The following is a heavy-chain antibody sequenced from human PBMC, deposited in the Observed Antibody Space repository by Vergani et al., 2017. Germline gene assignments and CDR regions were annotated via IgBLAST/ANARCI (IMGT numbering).Heavy chain of an antibody. CDR2: IDHTGRP. CDR1: GGSFTSYH. D-gene: IGHD4-11*01. Sequence: QVQPQQGGGGLLKPSETLSLTCVVNGGSFTSYHWTWIRQSPGEGLEWVGDIDHTGRPDYNPSLKRLFTMSVDRFRNPFSLTLTSVTATDTAIYFCSRVNTETNGHLYHSCYWDVWGQGTAVTVSP. J-gene: IGHJ6*01. CDR3: SRVNTETNGHLYHSCYWDV. V-gene: IGHV4-34*01.